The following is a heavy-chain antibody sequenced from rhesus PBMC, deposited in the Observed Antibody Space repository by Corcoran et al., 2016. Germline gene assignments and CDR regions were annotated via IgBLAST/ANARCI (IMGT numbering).Heavy chain of an antibody. J-gene: IGHJ2*01. V-gene: IGHV4-169*02. D-gene: IGHD3-28*01. CDR1: GGSISSSY. Sequence: QLQLQESGPGLVKPSETLSVTCAVSGGSISSSYWSWIRPAPGKGLEWIGYIYGSGSSTNYNPSLKSRVTLSVDTTKNQLSLKLSSVTAADTAVYYCASSPGYYWYFDLWGPGTPITISS. CDR3: ASSPGYYWYFDL. CDR2: IYGSGSST.